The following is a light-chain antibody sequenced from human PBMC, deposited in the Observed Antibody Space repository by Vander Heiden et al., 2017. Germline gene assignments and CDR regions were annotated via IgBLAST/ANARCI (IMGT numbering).Light chain of an antibody. CDR1: SSDGGGYNY. CDR3: CSYAGSFRV. Sequence: SPLPLPPSLSLSPPQSDTNTCTGTSSDGGGYNYDSWYQQHPGKAPKLMIYDVNKRPSGVPDRFSGSKSDNTASLTISGLQAEDEADYYCCSYAGSFRVFGTGTKVTVL. V-gene: IGLV2-11*01. CDR2: DVN. J-gene: IGLJ1*01.